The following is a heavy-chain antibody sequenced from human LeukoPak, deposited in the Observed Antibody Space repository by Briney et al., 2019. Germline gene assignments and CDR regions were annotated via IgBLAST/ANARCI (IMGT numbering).Heavy chain of an antibody. CDR3: ASLRGYCSSTSCYGWFDP. V-gene: IGHV4-39*01. Sequence: SETLSLTCTVSGVSISSSNSYWGWIRQPPGKGLEWIGSIYYSGNTYYNPSLKSRVTISVDTSKNQFSLKLSSVTAADTAVYYCASLRGYCSSTSCYGWFDPWGQGTLVTVSS. CDR2: IYYSGNT. D-gene: IGHD2-2*01. J-gene: IGHJ5*02. CDR1: GVSISSSNSY.